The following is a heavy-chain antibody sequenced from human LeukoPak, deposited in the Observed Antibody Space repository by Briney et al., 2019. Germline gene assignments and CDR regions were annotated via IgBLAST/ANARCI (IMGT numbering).Heavy chain of an antibody. D-gene: IGHD1-26*01. CDR2: INPNSGGT. CDR1: GYTFTGYY. Sequence: ASVKISCKASGYTFTGYYMHWVRQAPGQGLEWMGWINPNSGGTNYAQKFQGRVTMTRDTSISTAYMELSRLRSDDTAVYYCARGIVGATDAFDIWGQGTMVTVSS. V-gene: IGHV1-2*02. J-gene: IGHJ3*02. CDR3: ARGIVGATDAFDI.